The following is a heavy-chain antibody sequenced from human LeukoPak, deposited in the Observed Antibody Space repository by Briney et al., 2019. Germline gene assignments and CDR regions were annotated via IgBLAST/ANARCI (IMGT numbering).Heavy chain of an antibody. D-gene: IGHD3-9*01. J-gene: IGHJ6*03. CDR2: ISYDGSNK. CDR1: GFTFSSYA. Sequence: GGSLRLSCAASGFTFSSYAMHWVRQAPGKGLEWVADISYDGSNKYYADSVKGRFTISRDNTKNTLYLQMNRLRAEDTAVYYCARDSAYFDWLTVYYYYYYMDVWGKGNTVTVSS. V-gene: IGHV3-30*04. CDR3: ARDSAYFDWLTVYYYYYYMDV.